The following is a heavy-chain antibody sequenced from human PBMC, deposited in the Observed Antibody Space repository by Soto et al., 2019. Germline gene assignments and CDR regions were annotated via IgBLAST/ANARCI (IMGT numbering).Heavy chain of an antibody. Sequence: SGGSLRLSCVTSGFTASSHYMGLLRRPPGKGLEWVSLLSSAGNTYLADSVRGRFTVSRDNSKSTLFLQMNSLATDDTAVYYCAASLCALPYWGQGTRVTVPQ. D-gene: IGHD3-10*02. CDR1: GFTASSHY. CDR3: AASLCALPY. J-gene: IGHJ4*02. CDR2: LSSAGNT. V-gene: IGHV3-53*01.